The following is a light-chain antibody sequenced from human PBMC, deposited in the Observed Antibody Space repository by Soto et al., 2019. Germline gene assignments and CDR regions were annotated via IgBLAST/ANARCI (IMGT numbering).Light chain of an antibody. CDR2: DAS. CDR1: QSLTRN. Sequence: EIVMTQSPATLSVSPGERVTLSCRASQSLTRNLAWYQHKPGQSPRLLIYDASNRATGIPARFSGSGSGTDFTLTISSLEPEDFAVYYCQQRSNWPPELNFGGVTKVEIK. CDR3: QQRSNWPPELN. J-gene: IGKJ4*01. V-gene: IGKV3-11*01.